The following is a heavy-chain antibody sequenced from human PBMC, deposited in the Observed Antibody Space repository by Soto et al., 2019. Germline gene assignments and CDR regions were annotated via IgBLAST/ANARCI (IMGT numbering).Heavy chain of an antibody. Sequence: QPGGSLRLSCADSEITVRSYPISWVLQPPGKGLEWVSAISGSGGSTYYPDSVKGRFTISRDNSKNTLYLQMNSLGAEDTAAYYCSYGSRSYYERGIRNWFDPWGQGTLVTVSS. V-gene: IGHV3-23*01. J-gene: IGHJ5*02. CDR2: ISGSGGST. CDR1: EITVRSYP. CDR3: SYGSRSYYERGIRNWFDP. D-gene: IGHD3-10*01.